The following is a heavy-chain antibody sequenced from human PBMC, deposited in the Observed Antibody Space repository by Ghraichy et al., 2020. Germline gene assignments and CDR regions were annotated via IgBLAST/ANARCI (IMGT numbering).Heavy chain of an antibody. D-gene: IGHD3-16*01. Sequence: SETLSLTCTVSGASIGSDTYYYSWLRQPDGKGLEWIGRICPGGTTYQKPSLESPITMSADAYNNQLSLKLSPVTAADTAMYFCARERRFGNSYALRQYYMDGCRKGTTVTVSS. CDR3: ARERRFGNSYALRQYYMDG. CDR2: ICPGGTT. J-gene: IGHJ6*03. V-gene: IGHV4-61*02. CDR1: GASIGSDTYY.